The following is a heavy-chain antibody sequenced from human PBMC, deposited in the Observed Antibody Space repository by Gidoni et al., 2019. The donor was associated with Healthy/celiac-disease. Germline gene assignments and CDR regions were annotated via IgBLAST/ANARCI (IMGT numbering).Heavy chain of an antibody. J-gene: IGHJ4*02. V-gene: IGHV3-21*01. CDR3: ARGGTGTTRGNDY. CDR1: GFTFSSYS. Sequence: EVQLVEPGGGLVKPGGSLRLSCADSGFTFSSYSMNWDRQAPGKGLEWVSSISTSSSYIYYADSVQGRFTISRDNAKNSLYLQMNSLRAEDTAVYYCARGGTGTTRGNDYWGQGTLVTVSS. D-gene: IGHD1-7*01. CDR2: ISTSSSYI.